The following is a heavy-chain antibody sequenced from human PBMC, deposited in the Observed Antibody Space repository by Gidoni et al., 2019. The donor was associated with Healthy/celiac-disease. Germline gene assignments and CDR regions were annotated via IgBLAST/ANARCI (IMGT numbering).Heavy chain of an antibody. CDR3: AKADTAMASDAQNFDY. J-gene: IGHJ4*02. Sequence: EVQLVESGGGLVQPGRSLRLSCAASGFTFADYAMHWVRQAPGKGLEWVSGISWNSGSIGYADSVKGRFTISRDNAKNSLYLQMNSLRAEDTALYYCAKADTAMASDAQNFDYWGQGTLVTVSS. CDR1: GFTFADYA. CDR2: ISWNSGSI. D-gene: IGHD5-18*01. V-gene: IGHV3-9*01.